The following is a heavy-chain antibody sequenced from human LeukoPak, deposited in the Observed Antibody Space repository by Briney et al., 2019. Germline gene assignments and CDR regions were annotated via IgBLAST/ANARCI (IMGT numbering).Heavy chain of an antibody. Sequence: PGGSLRLSCVDSEFTFSSYWMHWVRQAPGEGLVWVSRINTDGSTTDYADSVKGRFTISRDNAKNSLYLQMNSLRAEDTAVYYCARGYLYVLWGQGTLVTVSS. J-gene: IGHJ4*02. D-gene: IGHD2-2*02. CDR1: EFTFSSYW. CDR3: ARGYLYVL. V-gene: IGHV3-74*01. CDR2: INTDGSTT.